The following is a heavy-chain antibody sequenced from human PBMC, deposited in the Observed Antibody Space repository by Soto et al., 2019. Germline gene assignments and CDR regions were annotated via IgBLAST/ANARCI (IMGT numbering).Heavy chain of an antibody. Sequence: PSETLSLTCTVSGGSISSSSYYWGWIRQPPGKGLEWIGSIYYSGSTNYNPSLKSRVTISVDTSKNQFSLKLSSVTAADTAVYYCARKGTNRRDAFDIWGQGTMVTVSS. CDR2: IYYSGST. CDR3: ARKGTNRRDAFDI. J-gene: IGHJ3*02. CDR1: GGSISSSSYY. V-gene: IGHV4-39*07. D-gene: IGHD2-2*01.